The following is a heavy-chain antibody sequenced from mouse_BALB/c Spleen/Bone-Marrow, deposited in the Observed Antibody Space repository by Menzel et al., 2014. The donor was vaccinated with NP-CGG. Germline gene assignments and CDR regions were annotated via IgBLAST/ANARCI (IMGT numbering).Heavy chain of an antibody. V-gene: IGHV4-1*02. CDR1: GFDFSRYW. CDR2: INPDSRTI. J-gene: IGHJ2*01. D-gene: IGHD1-1*01. Sequence: EVQRVESGGGLVQPGGSLKLSCAASGFDFSRYWMNWVRQAPGKGLEWIGEINPDSRTINYSPSLKDKFIISRDNAKNTPFLRLNKLRSEDTALYYCARPDYYGYLNYWGQGTTLTVSS. CDR3: ARPDYYGYLNY.